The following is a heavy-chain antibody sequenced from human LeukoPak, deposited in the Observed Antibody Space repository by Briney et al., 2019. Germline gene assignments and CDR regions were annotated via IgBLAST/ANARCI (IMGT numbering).Heavy chain of an antibody. V-gene: IGHV4-30-4*01. CDR2: MYYSGST. D-gene: IGHD3-22*01. J-gene: IGHJ5*02. Sequence: SETLSPTCTVSGGSISSGDYYWSWIRQPPGKGLEWIAYMYYSGSTYYNPSPKSRVTMSADTSKNQLSLKLSSVTAADTAVYYCARPYYYDSRIDPWGQGILVTVSS. CDR3: ARPYYYDSRIDP. CDR1: GGSISSGDYY.